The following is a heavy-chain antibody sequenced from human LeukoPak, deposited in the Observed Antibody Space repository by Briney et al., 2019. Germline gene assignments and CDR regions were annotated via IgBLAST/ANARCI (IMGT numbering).Heavy chain of an antibody. CDR2: ISSTSTYI. Sequence: GGSLRLSCAASGXTFTSYTMNWVRQAPGKGLEWVSSISSTSTYIFYADSVKGRFTISRDNAKNSLYLQMNSLRAEDTAVYYCARDFLNTFDIWGQGTMVTVSS. D-gene: IGHD1/OR15-1a*01. J-gene: IGHJ3*02. CDR1: GXTFTSYT. V-gene: IGHV3-21*01. CDR3: ARDFLNTFDI.